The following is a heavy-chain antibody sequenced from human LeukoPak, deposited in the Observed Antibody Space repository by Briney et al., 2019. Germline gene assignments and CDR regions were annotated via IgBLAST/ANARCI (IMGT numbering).Heavy chain of an antibody. CDR1: GFTFSRSD. D-gene: IGHD1-14*01. CDR3: AKESGTKREFDY. V-gene: IGHV3-23*01. Sequence: SGGSLRLSCEASGFTFSRSDMIWVRQAPGKGLEWVSAISGSGGSTYYADSVKGRFTISRDNSKNTLYLQMNSLRAEDTAVYYCAKESGTKREFDYWGQGTLVTVSS. J-gene: IGHJ4*02. CDR2: ISGSGGST.